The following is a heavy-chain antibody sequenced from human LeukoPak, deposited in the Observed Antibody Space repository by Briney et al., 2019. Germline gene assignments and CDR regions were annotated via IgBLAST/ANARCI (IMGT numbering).Heavy chain of an antibody. CDR3: ARHFSSDSGWYFHFDY. D-gene: IGHD6-19*01. J-gene: IGHJ4*02. CDR2: IYYSGST. Sequence: SETLSLTCTVSGGSISSYYWSWIRQPPGKGVEWIGYIYYSGSTNYNPSLKSRVTISVDTSKNQFSLKLSSVTAADTAVYYCARHFSSDSGWYFHFDYWGQGTLVTVSS. CDR1: GGSISSYY. V-gene: IGHV4-59*08.